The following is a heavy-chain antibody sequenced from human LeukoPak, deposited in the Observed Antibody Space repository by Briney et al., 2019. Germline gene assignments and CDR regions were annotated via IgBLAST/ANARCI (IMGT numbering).Heavy chain of an antibody. J-gene: IGHJ5*02. D-gene: IGHD6-6*01. CDR2: IFYVGST. CDR3: ARVVPNLGVTRFSES. Sequence: PSETLSLTCTVSGDSIGSHYWSWIRQPPGKGLEWIGHIFYVGSTNYNPSLKSRVTISVDTSKNQFSLKLNSVTAADTAVYYCARVVPNLGVTRFSESWGQGALVTVSS. V-gene: IGHV4-59*11. CDR1: GDSIGSHY.